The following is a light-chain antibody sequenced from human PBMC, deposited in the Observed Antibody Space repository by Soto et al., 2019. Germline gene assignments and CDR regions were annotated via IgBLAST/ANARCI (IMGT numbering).Light chain of an antibody. V-gene: IGKV1-5*03. CDR3: QQYNSYSWT. Sequence: DIQMTHSPSTLSASVGDIVTITCRASQSISSWLAWYQQKPGKAPKLLIYKASSLESGVPSRFSGSGSGTEFTLTISSLQPDDFATYYCQQYNSYSWTFGQGTKVDIK. J-gene: IGKJ1*01. CDR1: QSISSW. CDR2: KAS.